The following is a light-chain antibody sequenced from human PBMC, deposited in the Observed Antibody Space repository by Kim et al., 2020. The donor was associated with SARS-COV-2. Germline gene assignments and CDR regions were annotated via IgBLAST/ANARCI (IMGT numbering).Light chain of an antibody. CDR1: QRISSW. Sequence: DIQMTQAPSTLSASVGDRVTITCRASQRISSWLAWYQQKPGKAPKLLIYDVSSLERGVPSRFSGSGSGTEFTLTISSLQPDDFATYYCQQYSSLYTFGQGTKLEI. J-gene: IGKJ2*01. CDR2: DVS. V-gene: IGKV1-5*01. CDR3: QQYSSLYT.